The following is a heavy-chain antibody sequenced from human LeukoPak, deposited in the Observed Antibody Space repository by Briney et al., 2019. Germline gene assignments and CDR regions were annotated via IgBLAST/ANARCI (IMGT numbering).Heavy chain of an antibody. CDR2: IYYSGST. CDR3: ARKDYTSGWYDY. J-gene: IGHJ4*02. CDR1: GGSISSSSYY. Sequence: PSETLSLTCTVSGGSISSSSYYWGWIRQPPGKGLEWIGSIYYSGSTYYNPSLKSRVTISVDTSKNQFSLKLSSVTAADTAVYYCARKDYTSGWYDYWGQGTLVTVSS. D-gene: IGHD6-19*01. V-gene: IGHV4-39*07.